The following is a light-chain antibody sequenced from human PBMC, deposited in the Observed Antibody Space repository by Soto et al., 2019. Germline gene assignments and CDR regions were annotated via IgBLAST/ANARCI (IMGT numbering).Light chain of an antibody. V-gene: IGKV3-20*01. CDR3: QQYGSSPWT. J-gene: IGKJ1*01. Sequence: DIVLTQSPRTLSLSPGERATLSCRASQSVSSSYLEWYQQKPGKAPRLLIYGASSRATGIPERFSGSGSGTDFTLTISRLEPEDFAVYYCQQYGSSPWTFGQGTKVDIK. CDR1: QSVSSSY. CDR2: GAS.